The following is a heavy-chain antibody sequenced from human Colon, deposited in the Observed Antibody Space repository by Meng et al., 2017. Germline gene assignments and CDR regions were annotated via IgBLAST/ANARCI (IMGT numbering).Heavy chain of an antibody. CDR3: AKPWMQLWLPDR. CDR1: GFTFSDAW. J-gene: IGHJ5*02. D-gene: IGHD5-18*01. V-gene: IGHV3-11*01. Sequence: VLVVEAGGDLEKPGGSFRLSCAGSGFTFSDAWMGWVRQAPGKGLEWVSYISSSGSTIYYADSVKGRFTISRDNAKNSLYLQLNSLRAEDTAIYYCAKPWMQLWLPDRWGQGTLVTVSS. CDR2: ISSSGSTI.